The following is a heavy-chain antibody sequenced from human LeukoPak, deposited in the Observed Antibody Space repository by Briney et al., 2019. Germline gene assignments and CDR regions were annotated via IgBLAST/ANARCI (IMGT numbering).Heavy chain of an antibody. CDR3: ARDKGEYYDSSGYLEY. V-gene: IGHV4-59*01. Sequence: SETLSLTCTVSGGSISSYYWSWIRQPPGKGLEWIGYIYYSGNTNCNPALKSRVTMSVDTSKNQFSLKLSSVTAADTAVYYCARDKGEYYDSSGYLEYWGQGTLVTVSS. CDR2: IYYSGNT. CDR1: GGSISSYY. J-gene: IGHJ4*02. D-gene: IGHD3-22*01.